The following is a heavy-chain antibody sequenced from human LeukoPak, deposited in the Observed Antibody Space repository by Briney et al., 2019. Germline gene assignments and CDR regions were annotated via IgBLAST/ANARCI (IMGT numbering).Heavy chain of an antibody. CDR1: GFTFSNHA. J-gene: IGHJ4*02. D-gene: IGHD4/OR15-4a*01. V-gene: IGHV3-30-3*01. CDR3: ARDDCGANCYALIDY. CDR2: ISYDGSNQ. Sequence: PGGSLRLSCAASGFTFSNHAMHWVRQAPGKGLEWVAVISYDGSNQYYADSVKGRFTISRDNSKNTVYLQMTGLRAEDTAVYYCARDDCGANCYALIDYWGQGTLVTVSS.